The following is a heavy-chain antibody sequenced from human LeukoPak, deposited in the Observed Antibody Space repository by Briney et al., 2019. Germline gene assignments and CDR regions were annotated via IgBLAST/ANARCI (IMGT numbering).Heavy chain of an antibody. D-gene: IGHD3-22*01. CDR3: ARSRVPDSDNAFDI. CDR1: GYTFTSYG. V-gene: IGHV1-18*01. Sequence: ASVKVSCKASGYTFTSYGISWVRQAPGQGLEWMGWISAYNGNTNYAQKLQGRVTMTTDTSTSTAYMELRSLRTDDTAVYYCARSRVPDSDNAFDIWGQGTMVTVPS. CDR2: ISAYNGNT. J-gene: IGHJ3*02.